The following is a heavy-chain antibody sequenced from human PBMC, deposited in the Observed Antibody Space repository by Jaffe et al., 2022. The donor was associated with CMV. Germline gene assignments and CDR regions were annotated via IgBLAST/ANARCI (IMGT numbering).Heavy chain of an antibody. CDR2: INHSGST. Sequence: QVQLQQWGAGLLKPSETLSLTCAVYGGSFSGYYWSWIRQPPGKGLEWIGEINHSGSTNYNPSLKSRVTISVDTSKNQFSLKLSSVTAADTAVYYCARGQLRYVRGWFDPWGQGTLVTVSS. D-gene: IGHD3-10*02. CDR3: ARGQLRYVRGWFDP. J-gene: IGHJ5*02. V-gene: IGHV4-34*01. CDR1: GGSFSGYY.